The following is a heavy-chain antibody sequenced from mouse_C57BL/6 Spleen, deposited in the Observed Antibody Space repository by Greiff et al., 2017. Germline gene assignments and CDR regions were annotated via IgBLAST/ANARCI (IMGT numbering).Heavy chain of an antibody. CDR3: ARSYGNFLYYYAMDY. V-gene: IGHV1-61*01. CDR1: GYTFTSYW. D-gene: IGHD2-1*01. J-gene: IGHJ4*01. CDR2: IYPSDSET. Sequence: QVQLQQPGAELVRPGSSVKLSCKASGYTFTSYWMDWVKQRPGQGLEWIGNIYPSDSETHYNQKFKDKATLTVDKSSSTAYMQLSSLTSEDSAVYYCARSYGNFLYYYAMDYWGQGTSVTVSA.